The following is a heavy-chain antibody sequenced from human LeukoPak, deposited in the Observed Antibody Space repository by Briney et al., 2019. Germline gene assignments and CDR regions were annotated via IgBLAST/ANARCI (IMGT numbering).Heavy chain of an antibody. Sequence: ASVKVSCKVSGSTLTELSLHWVRQAPGKGLEWMGGLDPEDGEILYAQRFQGRGTMTEDTSTDTAYMDLSSLTSDDTAVYSCATEEAGSFPAFDCWGQGTRVTVSS. CDR2: LDPEDGEI. CDR1: GSTLTELS. CDR3: ATEEAGSFPAFDC. V-gene: IGHV1-24*01. J-gene: IGHJ4*02. D-gene: IGHD1-26*01.